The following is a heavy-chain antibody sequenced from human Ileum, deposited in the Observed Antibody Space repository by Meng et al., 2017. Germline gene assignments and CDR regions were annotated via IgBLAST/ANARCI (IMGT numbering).Heavy chain of an antibody. CDR3: ARHLGYCSGGSCHQ. CDR2: ISSGSDYV. V-gene: IGHV3-21*04. D-gene: IGHD2-15*01. Sequence: EVQLVESGGGLVKPWGSLRLCRAASGFPFSSHSMNWIRQAPGKSLEWVSFISSGSDYVYYGDSVRGRFTVSRDNAKNALYLQMDSLRVEDTALYFCARHLGYCSGGSCHQWGQGTLVTVSS. CDR1: GFPFSSHS. J-gene: IGHJ4*02.